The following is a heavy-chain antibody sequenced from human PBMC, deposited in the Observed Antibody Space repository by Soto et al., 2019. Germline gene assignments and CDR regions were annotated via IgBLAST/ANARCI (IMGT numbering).Heavy chain of an antibody. D-gene: IGHD1-1*01. Sequence: SETLSLTCTVSGGSLSSYYWSWIRRPPGMGLEWIASISYSGTTNYNSSLKSRVTISIDTSKNQFSLKFNSVTAADTAVYYCAREGYNFGTFDYWGQGALVT. CDR3: AREGYNFGTFDY. CDR2: ISYSGTT. V-gene: IGHV4-59*01. CDR1: GGSLSSYY. J-gene: IGHJ4*02.